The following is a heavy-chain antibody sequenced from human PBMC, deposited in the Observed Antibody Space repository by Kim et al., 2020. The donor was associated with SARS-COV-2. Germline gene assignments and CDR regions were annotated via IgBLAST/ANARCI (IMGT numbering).Heavy chain of an antibody. V-gene: IGHV3-23*01. CDR2: GST. J-gene: IGHJ4*02. Sequence: GSTYYADSVKGRFTISRDNSKNTLYLQMNSLRAEDTAVYYCAKDRSLFDYWGQGTLVTVSS. D-gene: IGHD2-21*01. CDR3: AKDRSLFDY.